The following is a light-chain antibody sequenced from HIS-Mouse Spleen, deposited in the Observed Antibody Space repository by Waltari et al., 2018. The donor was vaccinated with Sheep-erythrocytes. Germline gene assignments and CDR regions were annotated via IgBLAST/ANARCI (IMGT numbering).Light chain of an antibody. V-gene: IGLV2-11*02. CDR1: SSDVGGTTY. CDR3: CSYAGSYNHV. Sequence: QSAMTQPRSVSGSPGQSATISCTGTSSDVGGTTYVSWYQQHPGKAPNLMIYDASKRPSGFPDRFFGSKSGNTASLTISGLQAEDEADYFCCSYAGSYNHVFATGTKVTVL. J-gene: IGLJ1*01. CDR2: DAS.